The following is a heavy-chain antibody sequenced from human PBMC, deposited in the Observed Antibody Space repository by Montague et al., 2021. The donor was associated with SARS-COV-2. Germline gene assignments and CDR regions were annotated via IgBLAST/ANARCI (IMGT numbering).Heavy chain of an antibody. CDR1: GGSISGFY. J-gene: IGHJ6*02. D-gene: IGHD2-8*01. V-gene: IGHV4-59*12. Sequence: SETLSLTCTVSGGSISGFYWSWIRQPPGNGLEWIGYIYYSGSTKXNPSLESRVAVSVYRSKNQVSLKLTSVTAADTAVYYCARLLRSCTNGVCRTYYYYALDVWGQGTTVTVSS. CDR2: IYYSGST. CDR3: ARLLRSCTNGVCRTYYYYALDV.